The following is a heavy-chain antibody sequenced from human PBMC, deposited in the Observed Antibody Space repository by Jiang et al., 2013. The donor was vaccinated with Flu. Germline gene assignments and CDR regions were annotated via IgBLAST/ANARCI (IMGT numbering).Heavy chain of an antibody. V-gene: IGHV5-10-1*01. D-gene: IGHD3-22*01. CDR2: IDPSDSYT. J-gene: IGHJ4*02. CDR3: ARHNRHYDSSGYPAGDY. Sequence: LEWMGRIDPSDSYTNYSPSFQGHVTISADKSISTAYLQWSSLKASDTAMYYCARHNRHYDSSGYPAGDYWGQGTLVTVSS.